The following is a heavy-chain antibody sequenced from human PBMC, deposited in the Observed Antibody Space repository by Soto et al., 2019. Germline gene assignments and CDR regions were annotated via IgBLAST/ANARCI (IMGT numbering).Heavy chain of an antibody. D-gene: IGHD3-10*01. Sequence: QVQLVESGGGVVQPGRSLRLSCAASGFTFSSYGMHWVRQAPGKGLEWVAVIWYDGSNKYYADSVKGRFTISRDNSKNTLYLQMNSLRAEDTAVYYCARDGWVGGGGAFDIWGQGTMVTVSS. CDR1: GFTFSSYG. J-gene: IGHJ3*02. V-gene: IGHV3-33*01. CDR2: IWYDGSNK. CDR3: ARDGWVGGGGAFDI.